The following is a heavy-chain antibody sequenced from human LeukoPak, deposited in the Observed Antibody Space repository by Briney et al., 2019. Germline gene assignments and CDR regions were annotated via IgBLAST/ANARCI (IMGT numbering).Heavy chain of an antibody. CDR3: ARQMVRGVSWGWFDP. CDR1: GYSFTSYW. J-gene: IGHJ5*02. V-gene: IGHV5-51*01. D-gene: IGHD3-10*01. CDR2: MYPGDSNT. Sequence: GESLKISCKGSGYSFTSYWIGWVRQMPGKRLEWMGIMYPGDSNTRYSPSFQGQVTISADKSISTAYLQWSSLKASDSAMYYCARQMVRGVSWGWFDPWGQGTLVTVSS.